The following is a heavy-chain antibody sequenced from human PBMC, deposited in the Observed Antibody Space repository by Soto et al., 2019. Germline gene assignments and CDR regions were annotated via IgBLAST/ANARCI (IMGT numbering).Heavy chain of an antibody. CDR2: INAGNGNT. CDR3: ARDPYYDILTGSFHY. D-gene: IGHD3-9*01. V-gene: IGHV1-3*01. Sequence: ASVKVSCKASGYTFTSYAMHWVRQAPGQRLEWMGWINAGNGNTKYSQKFQGRVTITRDTSASTAYMELSSLRSEDTAVYYCARDPYYDILTGSFHYWGQGTLVTVSS. CDR1: GYTFTSYA. J-gene: IGHJ4*02.